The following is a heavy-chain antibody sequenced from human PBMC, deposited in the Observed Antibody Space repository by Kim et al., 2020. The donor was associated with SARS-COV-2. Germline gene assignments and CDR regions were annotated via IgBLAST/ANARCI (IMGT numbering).Heavy chain of an antibody. CDR3: ATSRGWYSSSWYYFDY. D-gene: IGHD6-13*01. CDR1: GYTLTELS. V-gene: IGHV1-24*01. CDR2: FDPEDGET. J-gene: IGHJ4*02. Sequence: ASVKVSCKVSGYTLTELSMHWVRQAPGKGLEWMGGFDPEDGETIYAQKFQGRVTMTEDTSTDTAYMELSSLRSEDTAVYYCATSRGWYSSSWYYFDYWGQGTLVTVSS.